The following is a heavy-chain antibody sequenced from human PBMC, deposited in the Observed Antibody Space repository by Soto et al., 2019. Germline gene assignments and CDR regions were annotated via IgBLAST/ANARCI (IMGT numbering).Heavy chain of an antibody. V-gene: IGHV3-23*01. Sequence: PGGSLRLSCAASGFTFSSYAMSWVRQAPGKGLEWVSAISGSGGSTYYADSVKGRFTISRDNSKNTLYLQMNSLRAEDTAAYYCAKHDKNGPRYSSSSRYHSYYYYGMDVWGQGTTVTVSS. D-gene: IGHD6-13*01. CDR3: AKHDKNGPRYSSSSRYHSYYYYGMDV. CDR1: GFTFSSYA. CDR2: ISGSGGST. J-gene: IGHJ6*02.